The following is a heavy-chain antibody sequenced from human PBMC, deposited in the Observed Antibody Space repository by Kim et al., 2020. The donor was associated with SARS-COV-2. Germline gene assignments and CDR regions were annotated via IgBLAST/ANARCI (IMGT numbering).Heavy chain of an antibody. CDR2: INHSGST. V-gene: IGHV4-34*01. J-gene: IGHJ4*02. D-gene: IGHD3-16*01. CDR3: ARSLTRRVAY. CDR1: GGSFSGYY. Sequence: SETLSLTCAVYGGSFSGYYWSWIRQPPGKGLEWIGEINHSGSTNYNPSLKSRVTISVDTSKNQFSLKLSSVTAADTAVYYCARSLTRRVAYWGQGTLVTV.